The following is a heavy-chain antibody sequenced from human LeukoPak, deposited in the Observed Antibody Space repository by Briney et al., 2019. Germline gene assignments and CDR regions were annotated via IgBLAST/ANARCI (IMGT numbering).Heavy chain of an antibody. D-gene: IGHD3-22*01. CDR2: ISTSGGTT. CDR3: AKGQASSVSPYDY. V-gene: IGHV3-23*01. J-gene: IGHJ4*02. Sequence: GGSLRLSCAASGFTFSSYGMSWVRQAPGKGLEWVSAISTSGGTTNYADSVKGRFTISRDNSKNTLYLQMNSLRAEDTAVYYCAKGQASSVSPYDYWGQGTLVTVSS. CDR1: GFTFSSYG.